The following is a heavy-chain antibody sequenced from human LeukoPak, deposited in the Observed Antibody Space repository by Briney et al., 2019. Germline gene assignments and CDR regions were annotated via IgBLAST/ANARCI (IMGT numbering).Heavy chain of an antibody. J-gene: IGHJ5*02. CDR1: GFTFS. CDR3: AKDGNWASVS. V-gene: IGHV3-30*02. Sequence: GGSLRLSCVGSGFTFSVHWVRQVPGKGLEWLTFIRHDGTDQHYADSVRGRFTISRNNSKNTVYLQMNSLRPEDTALYYCAKDGNWASVSWGQGTLVTVSS. CDR2: IRHDGTDQ. D-gene: IGHD7-27*01.